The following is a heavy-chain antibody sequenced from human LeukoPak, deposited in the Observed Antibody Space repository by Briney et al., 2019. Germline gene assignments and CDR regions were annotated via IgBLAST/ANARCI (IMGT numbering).Heavy chain of an antibody. J-gene: IGHJ6*02. Sequence: GGSLRLSCAASGFTFSDYYMSWIRQAPGKGLEWVSYISSSGSTIYYADSVKGRFTISRDNAKNSLYLQMNSLRAEDTAVYYCARSSGYYDLFVGYYGMDVWGQGTTVTVSS. CDR2: ISSSGSTI. CDR3: ARSSGYYDLFVGYYGMDV. CDR1: GFTFSDYY. V-gene: IGHV3-11*01. D-gene: IGHD3-3*01.